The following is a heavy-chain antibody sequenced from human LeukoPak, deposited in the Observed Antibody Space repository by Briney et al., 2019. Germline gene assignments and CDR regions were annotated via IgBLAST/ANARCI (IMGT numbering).Heavy chain of an antibody. D-gene: IGHD6-13*01. Sequence: GGSLRLSCAASGFTFSSYAMSWVRQAPGKGLEWVSAISGSGGSTYYADSVKGRFTISRDNSKNTLYLQMNSLRAEDTAVYCCAKDRMRSSAGKDFQHWGQGTLVTVSS. V-gene: IGHV3-23*01. CDR1: GFTFSSYA. CDR2: ISGSGGST. CDR3: AKDRMRSSAGKDFQH. J-gene: IGHJ1*01.